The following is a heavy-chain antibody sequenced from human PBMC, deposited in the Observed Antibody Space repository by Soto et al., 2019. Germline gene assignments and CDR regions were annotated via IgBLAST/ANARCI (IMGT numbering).Heavy chain of an antibody. CDR1: GGSFSGYY. V-gene: IGHV4-34*01. Sequence: SETLSLTCAVYGGSFSGYYLSWIRQPPGKGLEWIGEINHSGSTNYNPSLKSRVTISVDTSKNQFSLKLSSVTAADTAVYYCARGNGVTPYYYYGMDVWGQGTTVTVSS. CDR3: ARGNGVTPYYYYGMDV. D-gene: IGHD3-3*01. J-gene: IGHJ6*02. CDR2: INHSGST.